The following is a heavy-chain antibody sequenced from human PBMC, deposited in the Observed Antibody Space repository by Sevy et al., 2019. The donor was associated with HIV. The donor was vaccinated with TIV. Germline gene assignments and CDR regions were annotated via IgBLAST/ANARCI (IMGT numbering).Heavy chain of an antibody. CDR1: GGSLSGYY. CDR2: ISHSGSV. D-gene: IGHD2-2*01. Sequence: SEILSLTCAVYGGSLSGYYWSWTRQPPGKGLEWIGAISHSGSVKYNPSLKSRVTISIDTSKNQLSLNVSCVSAADTAIYFCARVSFSTSWSTDYYYGLDAWGQGTSVTVSS. V-gene: IGHV4-34*01. CDR3: ARVSFSTSWSTDYYYGLDA. J-gene: IGHJ6*02.